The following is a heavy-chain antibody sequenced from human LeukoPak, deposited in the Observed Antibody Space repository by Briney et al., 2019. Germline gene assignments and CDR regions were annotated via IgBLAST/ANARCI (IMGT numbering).Heavy chain of an antibody. J-gene: IGHJ4*02. Sequence: ASVKVSCKASGYTFTSYGISWVRQAPGQGLEWMGWISAYNGNTNYAQKLQGRVTMTTDTSTSTAYMELRSLRSDDTAVYYCARRVLTGYHRWYFDYWGQGTLVTVPS. D-gene: IGHD3-9*01. CDR3: ARRVLTGYHRWYFDY. CDR2: ISAYNGNT. V-gene: IGHV1-18*01. CDR1: GYTFTSYG.